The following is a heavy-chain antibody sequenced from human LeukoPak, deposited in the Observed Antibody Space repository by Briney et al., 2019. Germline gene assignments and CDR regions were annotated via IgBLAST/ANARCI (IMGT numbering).Heavy chain of an antibody. J-gene: IGHJ6*02. Sequence: GGSLRLSCAASGFTFSDYYMSWIRQAPGKGLEWVSYISSSSSYTNCADSVKGRFTISRDDAKNSLYLQMNSLRAEDTAVYYCARDGSDWSMDVWGQGTTVTVSS. CDR2: ISSSSSYT. V-gene: IGHV3-11*05. D-gene: IGHD2-21*01. CDR1: GFTFSDYY. CDR3: ARDGSDWSMDV.